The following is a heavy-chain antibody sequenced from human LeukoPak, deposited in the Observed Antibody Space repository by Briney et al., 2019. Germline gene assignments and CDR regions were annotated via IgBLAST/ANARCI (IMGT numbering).Heavy chain of an antibody. J-gene: IGHJ4*02. CDR2: IYYSGST. D-gene: IGHD3-9*01. V-gene: IGHV4-39*07. Sequence: SETLSLTCTVSGGSISSSSYYWGWIRQPPGKGLEWIGSIYYSGSTYYNPSLKSRVTISVDTSKNQFSLKLSSVTAADTAVYYCARVPWRNFNDILTGYSYYFDYWGQGTLVTVSS. CDR3: ARVPWRNFNDILTGYSYYFDY. CDR1: GGSISSSSYY.